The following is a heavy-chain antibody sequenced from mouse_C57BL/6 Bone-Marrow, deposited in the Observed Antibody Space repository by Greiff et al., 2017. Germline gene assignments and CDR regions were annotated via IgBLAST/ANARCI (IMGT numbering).Heavy chain of an antibody. Sequence: ESGPGLVKPSQSLSLTCSVTGYSITSGYYWNWNRQFPGNKLEWMGYKSYDGSNNYNPSLKNRISITRDTSKNPFFLTLNSVTTEDTATYYCARGGTTGGYWGQGTTLTVSS. CDR2: KSYDGSN. CDR1: GYSITSGYY. CDR3: ARGGTTGGY. V-gene: IGHV3-6*01. D-gene: IGHD1-1*01. J-gene: IGHJ2*01.